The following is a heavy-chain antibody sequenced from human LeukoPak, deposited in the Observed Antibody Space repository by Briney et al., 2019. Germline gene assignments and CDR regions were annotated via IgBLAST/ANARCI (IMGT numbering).Heavy chain of an antibody. J-gene: IGHJ3*02. CDR1: GGSISSYY. D-gene: IGHD3-22*01. CDR3: AKAVVVSTTRLGPFDT. CDR2: IYYSGST. V-gene: IGHV4-59*08. Sequence: SETLSLTCSVSGGSISSYYWSWIRQPPGKGLEWIGYIYYSGSTNYNPSLKSRVTISVDTSKNQFSLKLSSVTAADMAVYCCAKAVVVSTTRLGPFDTWGQGTMVTVSS.